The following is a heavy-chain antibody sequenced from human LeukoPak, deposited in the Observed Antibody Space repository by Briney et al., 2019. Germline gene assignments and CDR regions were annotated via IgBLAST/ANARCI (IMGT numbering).Heavy chain of an antibody. CDR1: GYTFTGYY. V-gene: IGHV1-2*06. CDR3: ALVGAADQAFDI. CDR2: INPNSGGT. D-gene: IGHD2-15*01. Sequence: ASGAVSCKASGYTFTGYYMHWVRQAPGQGLEWMGRINPNSGGTNYAQKFQGRVTMTRDTSISTAYMELSRLRSDDTAVYYCALVGAADQAFDIWGQGTMVTVSS. J-gene: IGHJ3*02.